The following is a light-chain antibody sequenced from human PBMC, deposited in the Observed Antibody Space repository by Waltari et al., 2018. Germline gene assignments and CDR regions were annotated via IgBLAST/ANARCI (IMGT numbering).Light chain of an antibody. Sequence: XELTQDPAXSVALGQTVRITCQGDSLRSYYAXWYQQKPGQAPVLVIYGKNNRPSGIXXXFSGSSSGNTASLTITGXQAEDEADXYCNSRDSSXNHVFGTXTXVTVL. V-gene: IGLV3-19*01. CDR3: NSRDSSXNHV. J-gene: IGLJ1*01. CDR2: GKN. CDR1: SLRSYY.